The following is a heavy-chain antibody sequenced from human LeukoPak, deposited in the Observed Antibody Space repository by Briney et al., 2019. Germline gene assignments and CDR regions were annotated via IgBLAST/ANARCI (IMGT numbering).Heavy chain of an antibody. Sequence: SETLSLTCAVYGGSFSGYYWSWIRQPPGKGLEWIGEINHSGSTNYNPSPKSRVTISVDTSKTQFSLKLSSVTAADTAVYYCAREAQKYCSGGSCYGPGDCWGQGTLVTVSS. V-gene: IGHV4-34*01. D-gene: IGHD2-15*01. CDR3: AREAQKYCSGGSCYGPGDC. J-gene: IGHJ4*02. CDR1: GGSFSGYY. CDR2: INHSGST.